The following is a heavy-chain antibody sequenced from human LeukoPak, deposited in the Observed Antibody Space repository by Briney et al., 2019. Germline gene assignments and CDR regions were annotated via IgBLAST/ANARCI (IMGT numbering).Heavy chain of an antibody. Sequence: ASVKVSCKASGGTFSSYAISWVRQAPGQGLGWMGGIIPIFGPANYAQKFQGRVTITTDESTSTAYMELSSLRSEDTAVYYCASATLKNGYCSSTSCLNWFDPWGQGTLVTVSS. D-gene: IGHD2-2*01. CDR2: IIPIFGPA. J-gene: IGHJ5*02. CDR3: ASATLKNGYCSSTSCLNWFDP. V-gene: IGHV1-69*05. CDR1: GGTFSSYA.